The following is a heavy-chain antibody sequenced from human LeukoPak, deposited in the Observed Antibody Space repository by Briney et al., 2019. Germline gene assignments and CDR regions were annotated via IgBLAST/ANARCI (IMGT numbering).Heavy chain of an antibody. CDR2: INPSSGST. V-gene: IGHV1-46*01. CDR1: GYIFTSYY. J-gene: IGHJ4*02. Sequence: ASVKVSCKASGYIFTSYYIHWVRQAPGQGLKWMGMINPSSGSTTYAQKFQGRVTVTRDTSTSTVYMELSSLSSEDTAVYYCARGGEGHIVVVNWGQGTLVTVSS. CDR3: ARGGEGHIVVVN. D-gene: IGHD2-21*01.